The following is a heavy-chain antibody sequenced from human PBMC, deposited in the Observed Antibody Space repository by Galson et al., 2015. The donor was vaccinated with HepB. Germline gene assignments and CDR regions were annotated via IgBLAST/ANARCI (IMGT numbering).Heavy chain of an antibody. Sequence: SLRLSCAASGFTFSSYGMHWVRQAPGKGLEWVAVISYDGSNKYYADSVKGRFTISRDNSKNTLYLQMNSLRAEDTAVYYCAKVYSSSSPLGYWGQGTLVTVSS. D-gene: IGHD6-6*01. V-gene: IGHV3-30*18. CDR2: ISYDGSNK. CDR3: AKVYSSSSPLGY. CDR1: GFTFSSYG. J-gene: IGHJ4*02.